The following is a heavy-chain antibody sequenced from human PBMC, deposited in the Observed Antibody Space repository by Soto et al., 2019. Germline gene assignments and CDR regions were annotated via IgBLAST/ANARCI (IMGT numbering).Heavy chain of an antibody. J-gene: IGHJ4*02. Sequence: GASVKVSCKASGGTFSSYAISWVRQAPGQGLEWMGWISAYNGNTNYAQKLQGRVTMTTDTSTSTAYMELRSLRSDDTAVYYCARGGVYSSSSSTDYWGQGTLVTVSS. CDR3: ARGGVYSSSSSTDY. CDR1: GGTFSSYA. CDR2: ISAYNGNT. D-gene: IGHD6-6*01. V-gene: IGHV1-18*01.